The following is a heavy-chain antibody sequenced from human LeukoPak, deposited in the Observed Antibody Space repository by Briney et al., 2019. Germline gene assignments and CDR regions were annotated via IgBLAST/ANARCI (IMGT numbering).Heavy chain of an antibody. Sequence: ASVKVSCKASGYTFTGYYMHWVRQAPGQGLEWMGWINPNSGGTNYAQKFQGWVTMTRDTSISTAYMGLSRLRSDDTAVYYCARGLLGRYYYYGMDVWGQGTTVTVSS. CDR1: GYTFTGYY. D-gene: IGHD2-21*01. CDR3: ARGLLGRYYYYGMDV. V-gene: IGHV1-2*04. J-gene: IGHJ6*02. CDR2: INPNSGGT.